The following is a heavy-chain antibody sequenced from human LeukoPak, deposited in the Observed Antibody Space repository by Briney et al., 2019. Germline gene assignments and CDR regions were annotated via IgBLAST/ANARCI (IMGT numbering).Heavy chain of an antibody. CDR1: GYTFTSYD. CDR3: ARGRRITVTRGKYYYYMDV. V-gene: IGHV1-8*01. D-gene: IGHD4-17*01. Sequence: ASVKVSCKASGYTFTSYDINWVRQATGQGLEWMGWMNPNSGNTGYAQKFQGRVTITRSTSISTAYMELSSLRSEDTAVYYCARGRRITVTRGKYYYYMDVWGKGTTVTVSS. CDR2: MNPNSGNT. J-gene: IGHJ6*03.